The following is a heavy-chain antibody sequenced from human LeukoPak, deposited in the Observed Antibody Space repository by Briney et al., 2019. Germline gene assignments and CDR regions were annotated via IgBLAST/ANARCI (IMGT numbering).Heavy chain of an antibody. D-gene: IGHD5-24*01. J-gene: IGHJ4*02. CDR1: GLTFSSYW. CDR3: ARASALATPPFGY. V-gene: IGHV3-74*01. Sequence: GGSLRLSCAASGLTFSSYWMHWVRQAPGKGLAWVSRINIDGSTSNYADSVKGRFTISRDNAKNAVYLQMNSLRVEDTAVYYCARASALATPPFGYWGQGTLVTVSS. CDR2: INIDGSTS.